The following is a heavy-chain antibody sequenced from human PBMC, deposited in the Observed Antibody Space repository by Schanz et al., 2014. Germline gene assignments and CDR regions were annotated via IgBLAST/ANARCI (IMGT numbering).Heavy chain of an antibody. CDR1: GLNFDYYT. CDR3: AREFVN. CDR2: LSSSGLYT. Sequence: VQLVESGGGVVQPGRSLRLSCATSGLNFDYYTMNWVRQAPGKGLEWVSSLSSSGLYTFYADLAGGRFTISRDNTRNSLYLQMNSLRVDDTAVYYCAREFVNWGQGTLVTVSS. J-gene: IGHJ1*01. D-gene: IGHD2-21*01. V-gene: IGHV3-21*04.